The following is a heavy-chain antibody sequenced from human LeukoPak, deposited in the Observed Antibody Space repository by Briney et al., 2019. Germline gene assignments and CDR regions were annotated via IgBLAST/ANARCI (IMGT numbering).Heavy chain of an antibody. D-gene: IGHD1-26*01. V-gene: IGHV4-4*09. J-gene: IGHJ4*02. CDR3: ARLGSYHDF. CDR1: GASISNYY. Sequence: SETLSLTCTVSGASISNYYWSWIRQTPEKGLGWMGHIHSSGGRSYYPSLKSRLTLSIDTSRNQLSLKLPSVTAEDTVVYFCARLGSYHDFWGQGALVTVSS. CDR2: IHSSGGR.